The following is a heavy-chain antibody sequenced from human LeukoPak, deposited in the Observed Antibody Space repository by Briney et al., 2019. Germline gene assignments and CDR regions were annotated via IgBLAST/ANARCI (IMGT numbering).Heavy chain of an antibody. V-gene: IGHV3-15*01. D-gene: IGHD4-17*01. Sequence: GGSLRLSCAASGFTFSKAWMSWVRQAPGQGLEWVGRIKSKPNGGATDYATPVRGRFTISRDDSRNTLYLQMNSLETEDTALYYCIADLPNDNGDYVPIDYWGQGTLVTVSS. CDR3: IADLPNDNGDYVPIDY. CDR2: IKSKPNGGAT. CDR1: GFTFSKAW. J-gene: IGHJ4*02.